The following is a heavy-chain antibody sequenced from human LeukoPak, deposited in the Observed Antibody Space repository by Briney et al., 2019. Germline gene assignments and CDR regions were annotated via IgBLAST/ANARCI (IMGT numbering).Heavy chain of an antibody. CDR3: AREPTVGTPPA. Sequence: GGSLRLSWAASGFTFSIYSINWVRQAPGKGLEWVSSISSSSSYIYYADSVKGRFTISRDNAKNSLYLHMNSLRAEDTAVYFCAREPTVGTPPAWGQGTLVTVSS. J-gene: IGHJ4*02. V-gene: IGHV3-21*01. CDR1: GFTFSIYS. CDR2: ISSSSSYI. D-gene: IGHD4-23*01.